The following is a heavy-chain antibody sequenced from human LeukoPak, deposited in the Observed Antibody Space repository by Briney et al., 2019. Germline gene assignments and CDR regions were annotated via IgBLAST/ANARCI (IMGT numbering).Heavy chain of an antibody. Sequence: GRSLRLFCAASGFTFDDYAMHWVRQAPGKGLEWVSGISWNSGSIGYADSVKGRFTISRDNAKNSLYLQMNSLRAEDTALYYCAKGWFGELLLLDYWGQGTLVTVSS. D-gene: IGHD3-10*01. CDR2: ISWNSGSI. V-gene: IGHV3-9*01. CDR1: GFTFDDYA. J-gene: IGHJ4*02. CDR3: AKGWFGELLLLDY.